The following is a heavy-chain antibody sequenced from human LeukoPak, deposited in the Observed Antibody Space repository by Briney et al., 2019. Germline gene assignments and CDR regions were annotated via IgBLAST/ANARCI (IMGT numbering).Heavy chain of an antibody. V-gene: IGHV4-38-2*02. CDR2: RYHSGST. Sequence: PSETLSLTCTVSGYSISSGYYWGWIRQPPGKGLEWIGSRYHSGSTYYNPSLKRRVTISVHTSKTPFSLQLSSVPAAHTPVYYCARGSKIFGVVIMNYYYYMDVWGKGTTVPVSS. J-gene: IGHJ6*03. CDR1: GYSISSGYY. CDR3: ARGSKIFGVVIMNYYYYMDV. D-gene: IGHD3-3*01.